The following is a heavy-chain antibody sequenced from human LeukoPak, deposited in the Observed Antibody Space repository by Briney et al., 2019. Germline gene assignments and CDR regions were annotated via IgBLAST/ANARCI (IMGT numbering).Heavy chain of an antibody. J-gene: IGHJ4*02. CDR2: ISSSGSTI. D-gene: IGHD5-24*01. CDR1: GFTFSSYE. Sequence: GGSLRLSCAASGFTFSSYEMNWVRQAPGKGLEWVSYISSSGSTIYYADSVKGRFTISRDNAKNSLYLQMNSLRDEDTAVYNCARGRWLQPGEAFDYWGQGTLVTVSS. V-gene: IGHV3-48*03. CDR3: ARGRWLQPGEAFDY.